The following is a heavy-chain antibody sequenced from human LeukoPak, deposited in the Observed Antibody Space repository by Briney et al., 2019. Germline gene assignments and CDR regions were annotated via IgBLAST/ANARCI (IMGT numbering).Heavy chain of an antibody. J-gene: IGHJ3*02. Sequence: GGSLRLSCAASGSTVTTNYMTWVRQAPGKGLEWVSVIYSDGSTYYADSVRGRFTMSRDDSKNTVYLQLNRLRGEDTAIYYCARSRYLDWGGAFDMWGQGTMVTVPS. V-gene: IGHV3-66*01. CDR1: GSTVTTNY. CDR2: IYSDGST. CDR3: ARSRYLDWGGAFDM. D-gene: IGHD3-9*01.